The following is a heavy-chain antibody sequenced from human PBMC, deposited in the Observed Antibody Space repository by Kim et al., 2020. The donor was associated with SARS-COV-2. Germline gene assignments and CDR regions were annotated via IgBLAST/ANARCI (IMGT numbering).Heavy chain of an antibody. D-gene: IGHD6-13*01. V-gene: IGHV3-21*01. CDR3: ARDTNIAAAGTGVDY. J-gene: IGHJ4*02. CDR1: GFTFSSYS. CDR2: ISSSSSYI. Sequence: GGSLRLSRAASGFTFSSYSMNWVRQAPGKGLEWVSSISSSSSYIYYADSVKGRFTISRDNAKNSLYLQMNSLRAEDTAVYYCARDTNIAAAGTGVDYWGQGTLVTVSS.